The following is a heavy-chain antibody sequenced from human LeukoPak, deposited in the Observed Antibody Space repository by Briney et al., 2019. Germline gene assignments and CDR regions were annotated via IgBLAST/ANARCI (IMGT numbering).Heavy chain of an antibody. CDR1: GGSISNYY. Sequence: PSETLSLTCIVSGGSISNYYWSWVRQPAGEGLEWIGRIYSSGDTNYNLSLTSRVTISVDKSKNQLSLKLTSVTPADTAVYYCVRERVGYDTSGRGPRFDCWGQGTLVTVSS. CDR3: VRERVGYDTSGRGPRFDC. CDR2: IYSSGDT. D-gene: IGHD3-22*01. V-gene: IGHV4-4*07. J-gene: IGHJ4*02.